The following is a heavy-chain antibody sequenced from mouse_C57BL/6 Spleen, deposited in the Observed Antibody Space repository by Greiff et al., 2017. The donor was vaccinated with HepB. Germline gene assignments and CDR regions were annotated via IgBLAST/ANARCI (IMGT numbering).Heavy chain of an antibody. Sequence: QVQLKQSGAELVRPGTSVKVSCKASGYAFTNYLIERVKQRPGQGLEWIGVINPGSGGTNYNEKFKGKATLTADKSSSTACMQLSSLTSEDSAVYFCARGYFDYWGQGTTLTVSS. CDR1: GYAFTNYL. J-gene: IGHJ2*01. CDR2: INPGSGGT. CDR3: ARGYFDY. V-gene: IGHV1-54*01.